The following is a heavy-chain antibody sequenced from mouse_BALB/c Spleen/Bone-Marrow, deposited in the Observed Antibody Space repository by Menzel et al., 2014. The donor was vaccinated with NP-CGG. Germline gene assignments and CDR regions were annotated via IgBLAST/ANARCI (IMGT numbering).Heavy chain of an antibody. Sequence: QVQLQQSGAELVRPGASVKLSCKTSGYTFTSYWINWVKQRPGQGPEWIGNIFPSDSYSNYNQKFKDKATLTVDKSSSTAYMHLTSPTSEDSAVYYCTRGKGYTLDYWGQGTSVTVSS. J-gene: IGHJ4*01. V-gene: IGHV1-69*02. CDR2: IFPSDSYS. CDR3: TRGKGYTLDY. CDR1: GYTFTSYW.